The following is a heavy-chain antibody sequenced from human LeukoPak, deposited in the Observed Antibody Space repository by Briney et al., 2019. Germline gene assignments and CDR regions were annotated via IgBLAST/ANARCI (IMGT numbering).Heavy chain of an antibody. CDR1: GFTFSSYS. V-gene: IGHV3-21*01. D-gene: IGHD3-3*01. CDR3: ARDWIFGVVIPDDAFDI. Sequence: GGSLRLSCAASGFTFSSYSMNWVRQAPGKGLEWVSSISSSSSYIYYADSVKGRFTIPRDNAKNSLYLQMNSLRAEDTAVYYCARDWIFGVVIPDDAFDIWGQGTMVTVSS. CDR2: ISSSSSYI. J-gene: IGHJ3*02.